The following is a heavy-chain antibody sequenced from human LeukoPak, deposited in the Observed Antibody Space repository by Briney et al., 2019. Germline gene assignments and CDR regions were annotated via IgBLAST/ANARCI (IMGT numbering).Heavy chain of an antibody. D-gene: IGHD6-13*01. V-gene: IGHV1-58*01. Sequence: ASGKVSCKASGFTFTSSAVQWVRQARGQRLEWIGWIVVGSGNTNYAQKFQERVTITRDMSTSTAYMELSSLRSEDTAVYYCAAPLGSSDAFDIWGQGTMVTVSS. CDR2: IVVGSGNT. J-gene: IGHJ3*02. CDR3: AAPLGSSDAFDI. CDR1: GFTFTSSA.